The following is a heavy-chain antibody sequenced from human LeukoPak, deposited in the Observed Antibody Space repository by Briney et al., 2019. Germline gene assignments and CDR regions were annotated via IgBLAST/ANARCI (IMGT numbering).Heavy chain of an antibody. D-gene: IGHD6-6*01. Sequence: ASVKVSCKASGYTFTSYYMHWVRQAPGQGLEWMGWINPNSGGTNYAQKFQGRVTMTRDTSISTAYMELSRLRSDDTAVYYCTKEGYSSSPYFDYWGQGTLVTVSS. CDR1: GYTFTSYY. J-gene: IGHJ4*02. V-gene: IGHV1-2*02. CDR3: TKEGYSSSPYFDY. CDR2: INPNSGGT.